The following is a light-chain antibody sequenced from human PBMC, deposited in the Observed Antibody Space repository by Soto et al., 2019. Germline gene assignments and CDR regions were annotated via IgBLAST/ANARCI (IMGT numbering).Light chain of an antibody. CDR3: QPRSNLIT. Sequence: EIGMTQSPATVSVSRGERATRCCRASQSVSSNVAWYQQKPGQAPRLLISGASSRATGVPARFSGSGSGPEFTLTIRSLQSEDFAVYYCQPRSNLITFGQGTRLEIK. CDR2: GAS. J-gene: IGKJ5*01. CDR1: QSVSSN. V-gene: IGKV3-15*01.